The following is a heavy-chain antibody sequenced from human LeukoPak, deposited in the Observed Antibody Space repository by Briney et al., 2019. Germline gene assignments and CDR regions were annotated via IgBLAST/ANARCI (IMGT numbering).Heavy chain of an antibody. Sequence: GGSLRLSCAATRFTFSSYAMSWVRQTPGKVLEWVALLGHDGINQYYADSVKGRFTISRDTSKNTAYMQMNSLRAEDTALYYCAKDESWALWFGEPWGQGTLVTVSS. CDR1: RFTFSSYA. CDR2: LGHDGINQ. V-gene: IGHV3-30*02. D-gene: IGHD3-10*01. CDR3: AKDESWALWFGEP. J-gene: IGHJ4*02.